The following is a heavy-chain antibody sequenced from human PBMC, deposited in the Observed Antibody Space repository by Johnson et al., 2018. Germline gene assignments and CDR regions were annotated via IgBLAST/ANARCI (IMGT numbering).Heavy chain of an antibody. Sequence: QVQLVQSGGGLVKPGGSLRLSCAASGFTFSSYSMNWVRQAPGKGLEWVAVISYDGSNKYYADSVKGRFTISRDNSKNTLYLQMNSLRAEDTAVYYWARAPEYYYGSGSYSRGYYYGMDVWGQGTTVTVSS. V-gene: IGHV3-30*03. CDR2: ISYDGSNK. J-gene: IGHJ6*02. CDR1: GFTFSSYS. CDR3: ARAPEYYYGSGSYSRGYYYGMDV. D-gene: IGHD3-10*01.